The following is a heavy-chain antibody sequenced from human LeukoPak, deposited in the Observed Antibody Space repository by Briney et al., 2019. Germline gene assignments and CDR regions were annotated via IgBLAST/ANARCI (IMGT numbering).Heavy chain of an antibody. CDR2: INPKSGVT. D-gene: IGHD2-21*01. CDR1: GYTFSDHY. CDR3: AGDQEWVIPPDY. V-gene: IGHV1-2*02. Sequence: ASVKVSCKASGYTFSDHYIHWVRQAPGQGLEWMGWINPKSGVTNYAQKFQGRVTMTRDTSITTAYMEVSRLRSDDTAVYYCAGDQEWVIPPDYWGQGTLVTVSS. J-gene: IGHJ4*02.